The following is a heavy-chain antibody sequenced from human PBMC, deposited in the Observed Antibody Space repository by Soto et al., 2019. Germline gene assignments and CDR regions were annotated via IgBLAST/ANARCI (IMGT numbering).Heavy chain of an antibody. V-gene: IGHV3-9*01. Sequence: PGGSLRLSCAASGFTFDDYAMHWVRQAPGKGLEWVSGISWNSGSIGYADSVKGRFTISRDNAKNSLYLQMNSLRAEDTASYYCAKGYGLRGPFDYWGQGTLVTVSS. J-gene: IGHJ4*02. D-gene: IGHD3-16*01. CDR3: AKGYGLRGPFDY. CDR1: GFTFDDYA. CDR2: ISWNSGSI.